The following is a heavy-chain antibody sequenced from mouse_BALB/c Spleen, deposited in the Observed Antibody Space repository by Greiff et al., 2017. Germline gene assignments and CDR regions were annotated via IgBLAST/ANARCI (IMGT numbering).Heavy chain of an antibody. Sequence: EVKLVESGGGLVQPGGSLRLSCATSGFTFTDYYMSWVRQPPGKALEWLGFIRNKANGYTTEYSASVKGRFTISRDNSQSILYLQMNTLRAEDSATYYCARASSFYWYFDVWGAGTTVTVSS. CDR2: IRNKANGYTT. D-gene: IGHD1-1*01. CDR1: GFTFTDYY. CDR3: ARASSFYWYFDV. V-gene: IGHV7-3*02. J-gene: IGHJ1*01.